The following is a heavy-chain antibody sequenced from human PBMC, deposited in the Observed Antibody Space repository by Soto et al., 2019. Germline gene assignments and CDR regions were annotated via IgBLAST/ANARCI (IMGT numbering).Heavy chain of an antibody. J-gene: IGHJ4*02. CDR3: ARSWGYYFDY. V-gene: IGHV4-59*01. D-gene: IGHD3-16*01. CDR2: IYYSGST. CDR1: GGSISSYY. Sequence: QVQLQESGPGLVKPSETLSLTCTVSGGSISSYYWSWIRQPPGKGLEWIGYIYYSGSTNYNPSLQXRGTISVDTSKNQFSLKLSSVTAADTAVYYCARSWGYYFDYWGQGTLVTVSS.